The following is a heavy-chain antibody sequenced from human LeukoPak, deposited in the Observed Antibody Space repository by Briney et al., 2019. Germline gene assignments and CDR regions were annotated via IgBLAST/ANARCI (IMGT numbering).Heavy chain of an antibody. Sequence: GGSLRLSCAASGFTFSSHWMNWVRRAPGKGLEWVAIINQDGGRIGYGDSVKGRFTISRDNAKNSLYLQMNSLRAEDTAVYYCARQGPMVHGFDYWGQGTLVTVSS. J-gene: IGHJ4*02. CDR1: GFTFSSHW. D-gene: IGHD3-10*01. V-gene: IGHV3-7*01. CDR3: ARQGPMVHGFDY. CDR2: INQDGGRI.